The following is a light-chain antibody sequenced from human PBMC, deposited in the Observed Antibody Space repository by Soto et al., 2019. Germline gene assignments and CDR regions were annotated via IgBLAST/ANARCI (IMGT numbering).Light chain of an antibody. V-gene: IGKV3-20*01. CDR1: QSVSRGY. J-gene: IGKJ2*01. CDR2: GAS. Sequence: EIVLMQSPGTLSLSPGERATFSCKASQSVSRGYLAWYQQKPDQAPRLLIYGASNRATGIPDRFSGSGSATDFTLSISRVEPEDFAMYFCQQYGSSPYTFCQGTKLEIK. CDR3: QQYGSSPYT.